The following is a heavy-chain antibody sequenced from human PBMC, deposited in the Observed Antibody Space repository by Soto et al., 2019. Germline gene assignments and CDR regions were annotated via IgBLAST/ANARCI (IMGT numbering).Heavy chain of an antibody. CDR1: GYAFTTYG. D-gene: IGHD1-1*01. J-gene: IGHJ4*02. V-gene: IGHV1-18*01. CDR2: ISAHNGNT. Sequence: QVHLVQSGAEVKKPGASVKVSCKGSGYAFTTYGITWVRQAPGQGLEWMGWISAHNGNTNYAQKLQGRVTVTRDTSTSTAYMELRGLRSVDTAVYYCARGRYGDYGGQGALVTVSS. CDR3: ARGRYGDY.